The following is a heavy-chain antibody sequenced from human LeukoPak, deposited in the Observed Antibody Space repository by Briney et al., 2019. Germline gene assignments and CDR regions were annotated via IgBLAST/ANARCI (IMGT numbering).Heavy chain of an antibody. J-gene: IGHJ1*01. CDR2: IIPIFGTA. CDR3: AREDRSSTSCSLGSAEYFQH. Sequence: SVKVSCKASGGTFSSYAISWVRQAPGQGLEWMGGIIPIFGTANYPQKFQGRVTITTDESTSTAYIELSSLRSEDTAVYYCAREDRSSTSCSLGSAEYFQHWGQGTLVTVSS. V-gene: IGHV1-69*05. D-gene: IGHD2-2*01. CDR1: GGTFSSYA.